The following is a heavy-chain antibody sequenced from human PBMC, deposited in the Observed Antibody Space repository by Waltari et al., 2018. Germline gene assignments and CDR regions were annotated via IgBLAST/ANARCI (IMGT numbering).Heavy chain of an antibody. Sequence: QVQLQESGPGLVKPSQTLSLTCTVSGGSISSGSYYWSWIRQPAGKGLEWIGRIYTSGSTNYNPSLKRRVTISVDTSKNQFSLKLSSVTAADTAVYYCARETFRTVGAFDIWGQGTMVTVSS. CDR2: IYTSGST. J-gene: IGHJ3*02. D-gene: IGHD4-17*01. CDR1: GGSISSGSYY. CDR3: ARETFRTVGAFDI. V-gene: IGHV4-61*02.